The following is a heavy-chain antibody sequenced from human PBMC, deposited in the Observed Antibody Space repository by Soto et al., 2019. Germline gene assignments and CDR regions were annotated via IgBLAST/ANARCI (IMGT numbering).Heavy chain of an antibody. CDR3: ARVRYGDFSYQY. CDR1: GYTFTAFH. CDR2: INPDSGDS. J-gene: IGHJ4*02. Sequence: VQLVQSGAEVRKPGASVKVSCKASGYTFTAFHMHWVRQAPGQGLEWMGWINPDSGDSEYGQKLQGRVTLTKDTSITTAYMELSRLTSDDTAIYYCARVRYGDFSYQYWGQGNPVSVSS. D-gene: IGHD4-17*01. V-gene: IGHV1-2*02.